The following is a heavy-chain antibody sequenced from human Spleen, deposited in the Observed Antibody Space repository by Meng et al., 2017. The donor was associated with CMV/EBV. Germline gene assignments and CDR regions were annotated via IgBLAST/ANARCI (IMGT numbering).Heavy chain of an antibody. CDR2: IGTAGDT. CDR3: ARGSYCSSTSCYIEDWYFDL. D-gene: IGHD2-2*02. Sequence: GGSLRLSCAACGFTFSSYDMHWVRQATGKGLEWVSAIGTAGDTYYPGSVKGQFTISRDNAKNSLYLQMNSLRAEDTAVYYCARGSYCSSTSCYIEDWYFDLWGRGTLVTVSS. CDR1: GFTFSSYD. V-gene: IGHV3-13*03. J-gene: IGHJ2*01.